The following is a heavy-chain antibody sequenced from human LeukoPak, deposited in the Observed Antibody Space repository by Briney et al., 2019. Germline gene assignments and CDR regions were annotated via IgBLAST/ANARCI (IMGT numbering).Heavy chain of an antibody. Sequence: PGGSLRLSCAAAGFTFSSYAMSWVHQAPGKGLEWVAAISGSGGSTYYADSVKGRFTISRDNSKNTLYLQMNSLRAEDTAVYYCAKDQGFWSGPTDYWGQGTLVTVSS. J-gene: IGHJ4*02. D-gene: IGHD3-3*01. CDR3: AKDQGFWSGPTDY. CDR2: ISGSGGST. V-gene: IGHV3-23*01. CDR1: GFTFSSYA.